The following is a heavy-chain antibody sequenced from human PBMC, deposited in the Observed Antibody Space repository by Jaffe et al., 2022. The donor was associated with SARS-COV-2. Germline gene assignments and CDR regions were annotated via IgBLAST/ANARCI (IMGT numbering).Heavy chain of an antibody. D-gene: IGHD6-13*01. Sequence: QVQLVESGGGLVKPGGSLRLSCEVSGFTLRDYYMSWIRQAPGKGLEWVSCIGGSDNLIKYADSVKGRFIISRDIAKKSLYLQMNSLRAEDTAVYYCARPSTWYSNDDAFGIWGQGTMVTVSS. J-gene: IGHJ3*02. CDR1: GFTLRDYY. CDR3: ARPSTWYSNDDAFGI. CDR2: IGGSDNLI. V-gene: IGHV3-11*01.